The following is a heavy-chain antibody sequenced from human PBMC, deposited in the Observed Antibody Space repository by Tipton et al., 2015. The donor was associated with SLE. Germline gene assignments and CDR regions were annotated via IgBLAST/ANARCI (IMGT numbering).Heavy chain of an antibody. Sequence: TLSLTCTVSGGSISSYYRSWIRQPPGKGLEWIGYIYYSGSTNYNPSLKSRVTISVDTSKNQFSLKLSSVTAADTAVYYCARDGGYYDSSGYFDYWGQGTLVTVSS. CDR1: GGSISSYY. J-gene: IGHJ4*02. D-gene: IGHD3-22*01. V-gene: IGHV4-59*01. CDR2: IYYSGST. CDR3: ARDGGYYDSSGYFDY.